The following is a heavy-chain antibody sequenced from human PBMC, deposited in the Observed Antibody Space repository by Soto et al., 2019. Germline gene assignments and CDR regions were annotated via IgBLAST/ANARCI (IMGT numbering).Heavy chain of an antibody. D-gene: IGHD3-10*02. CDR3: ASRFGELLPYPFDY. J-gene: IGHJ4*02. Sequence: PSETLSLTCTVSGGSISSGGYYWSWIRQHPGKGLEWIGYIYYSGSTYYNPSLKSRVTISVDTSKNQFSLKLSSVTAADTAVYYCASRFGELLPYPFDYWGQGTLVTVSS. CDR2: IYYSGST. CDR1: GGSISSGGYY. V-gene: IGHV4-31*03.